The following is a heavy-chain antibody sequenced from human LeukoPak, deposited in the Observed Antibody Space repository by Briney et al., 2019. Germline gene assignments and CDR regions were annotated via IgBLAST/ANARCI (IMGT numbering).Heavy chain of an antibody. V-gene: IGHV4-4*07. Sequence: SETLSLTCTVSGGSISSYYWSWIRQPAGKGLKWIGRIYTSGSTNYNPSLKSRVTMSVDTSKNQFSLKLSSVTAADTAVYYCAADSKGYYYYYMDVWGKGTTVTISS. D-gene: IGHD3-22*01. CDR1: GGSISSYY. CDR2: IYTSGST. J-gene: IGHJ6*03. CDR3: AADSKGYYYYYMDV.